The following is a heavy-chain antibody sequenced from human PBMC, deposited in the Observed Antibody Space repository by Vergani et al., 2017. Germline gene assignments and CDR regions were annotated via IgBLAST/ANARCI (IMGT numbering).Heavy chain of an antibody. CDR1: GGSISSGGYY. V-gene: IGHV4-31*03. CDR2: IYYSGST. Sequence: QVQLQESGPGLVKPSQTLSLTCTVSGGSISSGGYYWSWIRQHPGKGLEWIGYIYYSGSTYYNPSLKSRVTISVDTSKNQFSLKLSSVTAADTAVYYCARDGTYWSSTSCSTGWFDPWGQGTLVTVSS. J-gene: IGHJ5*02. CDR3: ARDGTYWSSTSCSTGWFDP. D-gene: IGHD2-2*01.